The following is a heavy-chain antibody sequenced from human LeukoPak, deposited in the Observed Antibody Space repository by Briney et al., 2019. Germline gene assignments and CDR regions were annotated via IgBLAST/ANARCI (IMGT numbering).Heavy chain of an antibody. V-gene: IGHV3-73*01. D-gene: IGHD6-19*01. CDR3: VLDGAGWNF. J-gene: IGHJ4*02. CDR2: IRGRVNRHAT. Sequence: GGSLRLSCAASGFTFSVYAIHWVRQASGKGLEWVGRIRGRVNRHATKYGASVKGRFTISRDDSENSAFLQMDSLRTDDTAVYYCVLDGAGWNFWGQGTLVTVSS. CDR1: GFTFSVYA.